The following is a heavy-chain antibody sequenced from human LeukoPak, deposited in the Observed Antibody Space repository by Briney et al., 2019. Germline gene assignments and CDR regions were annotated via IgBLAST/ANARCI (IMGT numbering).Heavy chain of an antibody. V-gene: IGHV4-34*01. J-gene: IGHJ6*03. Sequence: PSETLSLTCGVYGGSFSGYYWSWIRQPPGKGLEWIGEINHSGSTNYNPSLKSRVTISVDTSKNQFSLKLSSVTAADTAVYYCAREMPISVLRYFDWLKTGPKRYYMDVWGKGTTVTVSS. CDR2: INHSGST. CDR3: AREMPISVLRYFDWLKTGPKRYYMDV. D-gene: IGHD3-9*01. CDR1: GGSFSGYY.